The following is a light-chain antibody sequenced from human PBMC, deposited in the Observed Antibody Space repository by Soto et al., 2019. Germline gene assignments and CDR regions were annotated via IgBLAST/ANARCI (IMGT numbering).Light chain of an antibody. CDR2: GAS. CDR1: QSVSSSF. J-gene: IGKJ1*01. V-gene: IGKV3-20*01. CDR3: QQYGSLPRT. Sequence: EIVLTQSPGTLSLSPGERATLSCRASQSVSSSFLAWYQQKPGQAPRLLIYGASSRATGIPDRFSGSGSGTDCTLTISRLEPEDFAVYYCQQYGSLPRTFGQGTKVEIK.